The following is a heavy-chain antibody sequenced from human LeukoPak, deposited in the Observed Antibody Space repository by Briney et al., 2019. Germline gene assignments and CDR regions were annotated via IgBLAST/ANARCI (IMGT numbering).Heavy chain of an antibody. V-gene: IGHV4-59*08. D-gene: IGHD2-15*01. CDR2: IYSSGST. CDR3: ARYHCSGGTCYHFDY. Sequence: SETLSLTCTVSGGSISSQYWSWIRQPPGKGLEWIGYIYSSGSTNYNPSLESRVTISVDTSKNQFSLKLSSVTATDTAVYYCARYHCSGGTCYHFDYWGQGTLVTVSS. J-gene: IGHJ4*02. CDR1: GGSISSQY.